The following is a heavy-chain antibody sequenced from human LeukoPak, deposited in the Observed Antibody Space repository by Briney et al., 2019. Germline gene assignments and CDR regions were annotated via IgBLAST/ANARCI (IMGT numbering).Heavy chain of an antibody. J-gene: IGHJ4*02. V-gene: IGHV4-59*01. CDR3: ARGEKMAATYFDY. Sequence: SETLSLTCTVSGDSITGYYWSWIRQSPGEGLDWIGYINDSGGTIYNPSLTSRVTISVDTSKNQFSLKLRSVTAADTAVYYGARGEKMAATYFDYWGQGTLVTVSS. D-gene: IGHD5-24*01. CDR1: GDSITGYY. CDR2: INDSGGT.